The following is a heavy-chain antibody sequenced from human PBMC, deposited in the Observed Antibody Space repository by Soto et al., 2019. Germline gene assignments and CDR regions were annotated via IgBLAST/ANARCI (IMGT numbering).Heavy chain of an antibody. CDR2: ISYDGSNK. CDR3: AKTFCSSTSCYEIDP. D-gene: IGHD2-2*01. Sequence: GGSLRLSCAASGFTFSSYGMHWVRQAPGKGLEWVAVISYDGSNKYYADSVKGRFTISRDNSKNTLYLQMNSLRAEDTAVYYCAKTFCSSTSCYEIDPWGQGTLVTVSS. V-gene: IGHV3-30*18. J-gene: IGHJ5*02. CDR1: GFTFSSYG.